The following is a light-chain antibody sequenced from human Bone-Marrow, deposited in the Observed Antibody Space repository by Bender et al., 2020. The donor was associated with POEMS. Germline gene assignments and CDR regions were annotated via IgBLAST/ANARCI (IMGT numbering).Light chain of an antibody. V-gene: IGLV2-14*02. Sequence: QSALTQPASVSGSPGQSITISCTGTFSDVGSYNLVSWYQQYPGKAPKLLIYNVSDRPSGVSNRFSGSKSGNTASLTISGLQAEDEADYYCSSYRSTIIYVFGTGTTVTVL. CDR2: NVS. CDR3: SSYRSTIIYV. J-gene: IGLJ1*01. CDR1: FSDVGSYNL.